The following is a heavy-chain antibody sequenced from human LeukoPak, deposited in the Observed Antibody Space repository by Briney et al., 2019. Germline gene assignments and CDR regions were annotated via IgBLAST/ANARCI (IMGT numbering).Heavy chain of an antibody. V-gene: IGHV3-30*04. CDR3: AKAMGATLFDY. J-gene: IGHJ4*02. CDR1: GFTFSSYA. D-gene: IGHD1-26*01. CDR2: ISYDGSNK. Sequence: SGGSLRLSCAASGFTFSSYAMHWVRQAPGKGLEWVAVISYDGSNKYYADSVKGRFTISRDNSKNTLYLQMNSLRAEDTAVYYCAKAMGATLFDYWGQGTLVTVSS.